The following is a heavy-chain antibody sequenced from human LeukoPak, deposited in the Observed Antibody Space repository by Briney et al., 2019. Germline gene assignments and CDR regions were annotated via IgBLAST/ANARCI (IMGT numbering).Heavy chain of an antibody. Sequence: GGSLRLSCAASGFTFSNFAMNWVRQAPGKGLEWVSSISYTGGTTYYADSVKGRFTISRDNAKNTLYLQMNSLRAEDTAVYYCAKMATIKDYWGQGTLVTVSS. D-gene: IGHD5-24*01. J-gene: IGHJ4*02. CDR1: GFTFSNFA. CDR3: AKMATIKDY. V-gene: IGHV3-23*01. CDR2: ISYTGGTT.